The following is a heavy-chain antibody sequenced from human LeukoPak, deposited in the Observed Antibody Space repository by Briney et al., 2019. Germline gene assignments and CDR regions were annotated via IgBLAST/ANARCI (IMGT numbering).Heavy chain of an antibody. CDR2: ISYSGST. D-gene: IGHD5-18*01. CDR1: GGSISSSSYY. CDR3: ASQAGYTYGFGY. Sequence: SETLSLTCTVSGGSISSSSYYWGWIRQPPGKGLEWIGSISYSGSTYYNPSLKSRVTLSVDTSKSQFSLRLSSVTAADTAVYYCASQAGYTYGFGYWGQGTLVTVSS. V-gene: IGHV4-39*01. J-gene: IGHJ4*02.